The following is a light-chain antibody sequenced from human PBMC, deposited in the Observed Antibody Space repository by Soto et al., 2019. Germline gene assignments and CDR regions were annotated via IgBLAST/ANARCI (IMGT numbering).Light chain of an antibody. CDR1: EGVRND. J-gene: IGKJ1*01. CDR3: LQDYHYPWT. Sequence: AVQMTQSPSSLSASVGDRVTITCRTSEGVRNDLGWYQQKPGKAPKLLIYAASSLESGVPSRFSGSGSGTDFTLTIISLQPEDFATYYCLQDYHYPWTFGQGTKVEIK. CDR2: AAS. V-gene: IGKV1-6*01.